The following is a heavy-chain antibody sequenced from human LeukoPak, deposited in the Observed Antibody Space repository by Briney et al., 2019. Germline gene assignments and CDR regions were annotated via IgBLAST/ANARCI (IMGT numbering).Heavy chain of an antibody. D-gene: IGHD5-24*01. J-gene: IGHJ6*02. CDR2: VYYSGST. Sequence: SETLSLTCTVSGGSISSYYWSWIRQPPGKGLEWIGYVYYSGSTFYNPSLKSRVAISVDTSKNQFSLKLSSVTAADTAVYYCAREKRWLQGRYYYYYGMDVWGQGTTVTVSS. CDR1: GGSISSYY. CDR3: AREKRWLQGRYYYYYGMDV. V-gene: IGHV4-59*01.